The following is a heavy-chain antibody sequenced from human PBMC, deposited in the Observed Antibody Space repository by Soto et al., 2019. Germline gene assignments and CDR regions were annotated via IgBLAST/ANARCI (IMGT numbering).Heavy chain of an antibody. CDR2: IVVGSGNT. V-gene: IGHV1-58*01. J-gene: IGHJ4*02. CDR1: GFTFTRSA. Sequence: SVKVSCKASGFTFTRSAVQWVRQARGQRLEWIGWIVVGSGNTNYAQKFQERVTITRDMSTSTAYMELCSLRSEDTAVYYCAAEGSIAAAGFNFDYWGQGTLVTVSS. CDR3: AAEGSIAAAGFNFDY. D-gene: IGHD6-13*01.